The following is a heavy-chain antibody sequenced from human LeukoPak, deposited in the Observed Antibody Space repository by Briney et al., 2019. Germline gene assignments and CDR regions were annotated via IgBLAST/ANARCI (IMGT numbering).Heavy chain of an antibody. V-gene: IGHV1-2*02. CDR3: ARVGGITLALAPSPFPDYNYYYMDV. Sequence: ASVKVSCKASGYTFTGYYMHWVRQAPGQGLEWMGWINPNSGDTYYAQKFQGRVTMTRDTSISTAYMELSRLRSDDTAVYYCARVGGITLALAPSPFPDYNYYYMDVWGKGTTVTVSS. CDR1: GYTFTGYY. J-gene: IGHJ6*03. D-gene: IGHD3-10*01. CDR2: INPNSGDT.